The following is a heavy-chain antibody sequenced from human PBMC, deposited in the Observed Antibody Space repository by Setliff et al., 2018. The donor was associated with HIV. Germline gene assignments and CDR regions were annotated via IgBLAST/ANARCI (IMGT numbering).Heavy chain of an antibody. CDR3: ARSYCGGGLCFRGLDL. CDR1: GGSFNDYY. V-gene: IGHV4-34*01. J-gene: IGHJ6*02. CDR2: INHSGST. Sequence: SETLSLTCAVYGGSFNDYYWTWIRQPPGKGLEWIGEINHSGSTNYNSSLKSRVTMSVDTSKNQFSLKLTSVTAADTAVYYCARSYCGGGLCFRGLDLWGQGTTVTVSS. D-gene: IGHD2-21*01.